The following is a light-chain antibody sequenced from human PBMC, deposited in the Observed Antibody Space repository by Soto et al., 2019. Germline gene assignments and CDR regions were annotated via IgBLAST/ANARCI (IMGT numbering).Light chain of an antibody. CDR3: QQCDSVTCT. CDR1: QDIKNY. V-gene: IGKV1-33*01. Sequence: IQMTQAPSSLSAAVGDRVTITCQASQDIKNYLIWYQQKPGKAPKLLIYDASSLGTGFSSRFSGSGSWTYFTLTFSSLQPEDITTYYYQQCDSVTCTFGQGTKLEIK. CDR2: DAS. J-gene: IGKJ2*02.